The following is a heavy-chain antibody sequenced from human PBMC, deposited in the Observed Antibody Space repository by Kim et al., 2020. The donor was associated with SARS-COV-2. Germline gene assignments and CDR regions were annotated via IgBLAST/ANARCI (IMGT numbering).Heavy chain of an antibody. CDR1: GFTFRSHA. CDR3: AKRYCSGGTCYSIDY. Sequence: GGSLRLSCAASGFTFRSHAMNWVRQAPGKGLEWVSGISGSGGTTNYADSVKGRFTISRDNSKNTLYLQKNSLRAEDTAVYYCAKRYCSGGTCYSIDYWGQGTLVTVSS. J-gene: IGHJ4*02. V-gene: IGHV3-23*01. CDR2: ISGSGGTT. D-gene: IGHD2-15*01.